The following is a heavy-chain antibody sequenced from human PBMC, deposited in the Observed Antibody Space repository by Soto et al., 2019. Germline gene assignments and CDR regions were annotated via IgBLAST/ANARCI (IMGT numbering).Heavy chain of an antibody. V-gene: IGHV3-48*01. Sequence: GGSLRLSCATSGFPFRLVSLIWVRQAPGKGPEWVSYASNDDISYADSVRGRFTISRDTGKTSLYLQMNSLRVDDTAVYYCVRDHQWAFDYWGQGILVTVSS. J-gene: IGHJ4*02. CDR1: GFPFRLVS. D-gene: IGHD2-8*01. CDR2: ASNDDI. CDR3: VRDHQWAFDY.